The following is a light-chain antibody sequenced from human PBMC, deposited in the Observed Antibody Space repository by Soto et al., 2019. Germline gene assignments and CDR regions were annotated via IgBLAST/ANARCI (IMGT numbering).Light chain of an antibody. CDR2: GAS. Sequence: EIVLTQSPGTLSLSPGERATLSCRASQSVSSSYLAWYQQKPGQAPRLLTYGASGRATGIPDRFSGSGSGTDFTLTISRLEPEDFAVYYCQQYGTSPEITFGGGTKVEIK. CDR1: QSVSSSY. CDR3: QQYGTSPEIT. V-gene: IGKV3-20*01. J-gene: IGKJ4*01.